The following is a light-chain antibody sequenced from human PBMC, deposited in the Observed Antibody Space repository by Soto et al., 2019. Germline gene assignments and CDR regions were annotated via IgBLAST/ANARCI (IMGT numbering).Light chain of an antibody. Sequence: QSVLTQPPSASGSPGQSVTISCSGTSSDVASYNYVSWYQQHPGKAPKLIIYEVNKRPSGVPDRFSGSKSGDTASLTVSGLQAEDEADYYCSAHAGNGIFGGGTKLTVL. V-gene: IGLV2-8*01. CDR3: SAHAGNGI. CDR1: SSDVASYNY. J-gene: IGLJ2*01. CDR2: EVN.